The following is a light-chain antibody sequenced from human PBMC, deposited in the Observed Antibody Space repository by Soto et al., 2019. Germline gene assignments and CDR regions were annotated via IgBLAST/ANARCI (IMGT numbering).Light chain of an antibody. CDR1: QSVLYSSNNKEY. J-gene: IGKJ1*01. V-gene: IGKV4-1*01. Sequence: DIVMTQSPDSLAVSLGERATINCKSSQSVLYSSNNKEYLAWYQQKPGQPPKLLIYWASTRESGVPDRFSGSGSGTDFTLTISTLQAEDVAVYYCQQYCTTPRTFGQGTKVDIK. CDR2: WAS. CDR3: QQYCTTPRT.